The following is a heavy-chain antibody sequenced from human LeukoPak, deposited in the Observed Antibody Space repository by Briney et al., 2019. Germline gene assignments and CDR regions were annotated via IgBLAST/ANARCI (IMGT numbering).Heavy chain of an antibody. D-gene: IGHD2-15*01. CDR3: ATGGRFYYDL. CDR2: AYGDGTDK. J-gene: IGHJ4*02. V-gene: IGHV3-33*01. Sequence: PGGSLRLSCAASGLTFNRYGMHWVRQAPGKGLEWVAVAYGDGTDKYYADSVKGRFTISKDLSQNRLYMQMNSLRAEDAAMYYCATGGRFYYDLWGLGTLVTVSS. CDR1: GLTFNRYG.